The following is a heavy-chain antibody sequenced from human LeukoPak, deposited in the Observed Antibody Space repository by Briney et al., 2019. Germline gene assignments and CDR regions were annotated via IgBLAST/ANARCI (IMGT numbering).Heavy chain of an antibody. CDR1: GYSFTNYS. Sequence: GASVTVSCKASGYSFTNYSISWVRQAPGQGLEWVGWISAYSGNSHYSHKLQGRVTMTTDTSTTTGYMELRRLRSDDTAVYYCASGRYSSSSPHYYYYYMDVWGKGTTVTVSS. V-gene: IGHV1-18*01. D-gene: IGHD6-6*01. CDR2: ISAYSGNS. J-gene: IGHJ6*03. CDR3: ASGRYSSSSPHYYYYYMDV.